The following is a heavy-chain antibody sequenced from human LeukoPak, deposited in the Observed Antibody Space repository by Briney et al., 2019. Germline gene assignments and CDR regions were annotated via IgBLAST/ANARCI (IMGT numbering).Heavy chain of an antibody. CDR1: GFTFSSYG. CDR2: ISYDGSNK. CDR3: AKLPGTYESSNY. J-gene: IGHJ4*02. V-gene: IGHV3-30*18. D-gene: IGHD3-3*01. Sequence: GGSLRLSCAASGFTFSSYGMHWVRQAPGKGLEWVGVISYDGSNKYYADSVKGRFTISRDNSKNTLYLQMNSLRAEDTAVYYCAKLPGTYESSNYWGQGTLVTVSS.